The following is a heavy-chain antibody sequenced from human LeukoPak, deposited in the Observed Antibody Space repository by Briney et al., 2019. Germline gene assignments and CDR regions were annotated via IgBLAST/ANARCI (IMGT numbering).Heavy chain of an antibody. V-gene: IGHV4-34*01. CDR1: GGSFSGYY. Sequence: PSETLPLTCAVYGGSFSGYYWSWIRQPPGKGLEWIGEINHSGSTNYNPSLKSRVTISVDTSKNQFSLKLSSVTAADTAVYYCARGIVGAIAFDYWGQGTLVTVSS. CDR2: INHSGST. CDR3: ARGIVGAIAFDY. D-gene: IGHD1-26*01. J-gene: IGHJ4*02.